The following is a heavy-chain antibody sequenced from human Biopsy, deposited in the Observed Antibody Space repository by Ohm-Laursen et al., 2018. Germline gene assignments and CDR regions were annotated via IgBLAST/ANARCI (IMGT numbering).Heavy chain of an antibody. J-gene: IGHJ5*02. CDR1: GGSIISYY. CDR3: ARTPRDSFWSGSYKRGLWFDP. Sequence: TLSLTCSVSGGSIISYYWTWIRQPPGKGLEWIGHVYNGGITNYNPSLKSRVTISKDTSKNQFSLQVNSVTAADTAVYYCARTPRDSFWSGSYKRGLWFDPWDQGTLVIVSS. V-gene: IGHV4-59*01. D-gene: IGHD3-3*01. CDR2: VYNGGIT.